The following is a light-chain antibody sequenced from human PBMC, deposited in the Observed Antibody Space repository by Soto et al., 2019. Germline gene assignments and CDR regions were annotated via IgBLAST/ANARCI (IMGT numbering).Light chain of an antibody. CDR3: SSFTPSSTLV. Sequence: QSALTQPASVSGSPGQSITISCTGTSSDIGAYNYVSWYQQHPGKAPKLMIYEVTYRPSGVSDRFSGSKSVNTASLTISGLQAEDEAHYYCSSFTPSSTLVFGGGTQVTVL. V-gene: IGLV2-14*01. CDR1: SSDIGAYNY. J-gene: IGLJ2*01. CDR2: EVT.